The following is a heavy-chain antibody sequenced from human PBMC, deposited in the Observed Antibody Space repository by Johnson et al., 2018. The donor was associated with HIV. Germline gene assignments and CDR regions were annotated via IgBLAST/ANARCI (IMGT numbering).Heavy chain of an antibody. V-gene: IGHV3-13*01. CDR1: GFTFSSYD. D-gene: IGHD3-22*01. Sequence: VQLVESGGGLVQPGGSLRLSCAASGFTFSSYDMHWVRQATGKGLEWVSAIGTAGDTYYPGSVKGRFTISRENAKNSLYLQMNSLRAEDTAVYYCASVPMIVVLDGAFDILGQGTMVTVSS. CDR2: IGTAGDT. J-gene: IGHJ3*02. CDR3: ASVPMIVVLDGAFDI.